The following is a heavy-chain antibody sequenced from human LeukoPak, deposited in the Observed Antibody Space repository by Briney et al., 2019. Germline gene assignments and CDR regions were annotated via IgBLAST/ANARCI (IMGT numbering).Heavy chain of an antibody. CDR3: ASDSYSPEYFQH. D-gene: IGHD2-15*01. V-gene: IGHV3-66*01. Sequence: GGSLRLTCAASGFSVSNNYLSWVRQAPGKGLEWVSVIYSGGSTFYADSVKGRFTISRDNSKNTLYLQMNSLRAEDTAVYYCASDSYSPEYFQHWGQGTLVTVSS. J-gene: IGHJ1*01. CDR2: IYSGGST. CDR1: GFSVSNNY.